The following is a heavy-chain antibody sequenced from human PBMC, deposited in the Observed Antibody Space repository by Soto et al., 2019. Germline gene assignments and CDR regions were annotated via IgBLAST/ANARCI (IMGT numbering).Heavy chain of an antibody. J-gene: IGHJ4*02. V-gene: IGHV4-59*01. Sequence: PSETLSLTCTVSGGSISSYYWSWIRQPPGKGLEWIGYIYYSGSTNYNPSLKSRVTISVDTSKNQFSLKLSSVTAADTAVYYCAREDYYDSSGHYEGTFDYWGQGTLVTVS. CDR1: GGSISSYY. CDR3: AREDYYDSSGHYEGTFDY. CDR2: IYYSGST. D-gene: IGHD3-22*01.